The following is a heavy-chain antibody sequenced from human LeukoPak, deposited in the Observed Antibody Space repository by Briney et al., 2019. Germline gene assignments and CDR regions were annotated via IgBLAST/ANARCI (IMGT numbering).Heavy chain of an antibody. J-gene: IGHJ4*02. CDR2: ISGSSGST. D-gene: IGHD3-22*01. CDR3: AKDYYDSSGYQGSYYFDY. Sequence: GGSLRLSCAASGFTFSSYAMSWVRQAPGKGLEWVSAISGSSGSTYYADSVKGRFTISRDNSKNTLYLQMNSLRAEDTAVYYCAKDYYDSSGYQGSYYFDYWGQGTLVTVSS. V-gene: IGHV3-23*01. CDR1: GFTFSSYA.